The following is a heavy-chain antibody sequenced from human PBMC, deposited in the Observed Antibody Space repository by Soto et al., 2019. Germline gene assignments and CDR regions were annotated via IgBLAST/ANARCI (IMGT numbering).Heavy chain of an antibody. J-gene: IGHJ6*02. CDR2: IIPIFGTA. D-gene: IGHD6-19*01. V-gene: IGHV1-69*13. Sequence: SVKVSCKASRGTFSSYAISWVRQAHGQGLEWMGGIIPIFGTANYAQKFQGRVTITADESTSTAYMELSSLRSEDTAVYYCARDQVYSSGWYYYYYGMDVWGQGTTVTVSS. CDR3: ARDQVYSSGWYYYYYGMDV. CDR1: RGTFSSYA.